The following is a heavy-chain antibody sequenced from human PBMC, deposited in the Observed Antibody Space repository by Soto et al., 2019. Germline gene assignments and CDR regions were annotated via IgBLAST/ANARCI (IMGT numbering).Heavy chain of an antibody. J-gene: IGHJ6*02. Sequence: EEQLVESGGGLVQPGGSLRVYCAASGFTVSTYWMHWVRQAPGKGLVWVSRFNSDGSSATYTSSVKGRFTISRDNAKNTLYMQMNSLRADDTAVYFCARDLGYGMDVWGQGTTVTVSS. CDR2: FNSDGSSA. V-gene: IGHV3-74*01. CDR1: GFTVSTYW. CDR3: ARDLGYGMDV. D-gene: IGHD3-22*01.